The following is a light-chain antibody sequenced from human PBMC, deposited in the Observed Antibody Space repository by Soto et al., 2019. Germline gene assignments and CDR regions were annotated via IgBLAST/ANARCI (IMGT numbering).Light chain of an antibody. Sequence: DIQLTQSPSFLSASVGDRVTITCRASQGISSYLAWYQHKPGKSPKLLIYAASTLHSGVPSRFSGSGSGTEFTLTISSLQPEDFATYYCQQLNSYPLYTFGQGTKLEIK. CDR3: QQLNSYPLYT. CDR2: AAS. V-gene: IGKV1-9*01. CDR1: QGISSY. J-gene: IGKJ2*01.